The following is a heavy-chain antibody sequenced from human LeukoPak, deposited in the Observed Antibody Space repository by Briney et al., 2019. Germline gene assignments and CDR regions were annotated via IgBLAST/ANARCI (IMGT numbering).Heavy chain of an antibody. J-gene: IGHJ3*01. D-gene: IGHD2-21*01. V-gene: IGHV3-11*01. CDR1: GFAFSDYY. Sequence: GGSLRLSGAASGFAFSDYYMTWIRQAPGKGLEWLSYTDTSGTEEYYADSVRGRFTISRDNAKNSLYLEMNNLRAKDTAVYYCARDYGIGGAFDVWGQGALVTVSS. CDR2: TDTSGTEE. CDR3: ARDYGIGGAFDV.